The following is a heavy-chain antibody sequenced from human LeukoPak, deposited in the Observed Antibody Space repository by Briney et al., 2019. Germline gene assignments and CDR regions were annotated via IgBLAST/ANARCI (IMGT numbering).Heavy chain of an antibody. J-gene: IGHJ4*02. CDR2: IYPGDSDT. CDR3: ARLGHHRAAAPGPIDY. CDR1: GYNFAHDW. D-gene: IGHD6-13*01. Sequence: GESLKISCKGSGYNFAHDWIGWVRQMPGKGLEWMGIIYPGDSDTRYSPSFQGQVTISADKSISTAYLQWSSLKASDTAMYYCARLGHHRAAAPGPIDYWGQGTLVTVSS. V-gene: IGHV5-51*01.